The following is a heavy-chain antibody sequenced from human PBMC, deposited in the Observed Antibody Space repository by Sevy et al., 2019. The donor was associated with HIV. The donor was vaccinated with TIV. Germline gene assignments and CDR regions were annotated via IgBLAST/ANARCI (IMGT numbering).Heavy chain of an antibody. Sequence: GGSLRLSCAASGFTFSSYWMSWVRQAPGKGLEWVANIKQDGSEKYYVDSVKGRFTVSRDNSKNTLDLQMNTLRAEDTALYYCAKGLSHTMFGVDTLFDYWGQGTLVTVSS. CDR1: GFTFSSYW. D-gene: IGHD3-3*01. V-gene: IGHV3-7*03. J-gene: IGHJ4*02. CDR3: AKGLSHTMFGVDTLFDY. CDR2: IKQDGSEK.